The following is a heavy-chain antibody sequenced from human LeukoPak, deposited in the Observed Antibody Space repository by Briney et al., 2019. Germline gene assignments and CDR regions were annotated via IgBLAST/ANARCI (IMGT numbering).Heavy chain of an antibody. J-gene: IGHJ4*02. V-gene: IGHV3-9*01. CDR3: AKGYFDWLFPFDY. CDR1: GFTFDDYA. Sequence: PGGSLRLSCAASGFTFDDYAMHWVRHAPGKGLEWVSGISWNSGSIGYADSVEGRFTISRDNAKNSLYLQMNSLRAEDTALYYCAKGYFDWLFPFDYWGQGTLVTVSS. D-gene: IGHD3-9*01. CDR2: ISWNSGSI.